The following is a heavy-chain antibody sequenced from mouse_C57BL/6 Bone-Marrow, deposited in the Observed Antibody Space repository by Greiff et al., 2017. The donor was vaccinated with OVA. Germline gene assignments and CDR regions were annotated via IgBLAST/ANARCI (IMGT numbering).Heavy chain of an antibody. CDR1: GYTFTDYY. CDR2: INPNNGGT. V-gene: IGHV1-26*01. J-gene: IGHJ4*01. Sequence: VQLQQSGPELVKPGASVKISCKASGYTFTDYYMNWVKQSHGKSLEWIGDINPNNGGTSYNQKFKGKSTLTVDKSSSTAYMDLRSLTSEDSAVYYCARSRTPAMDYWGQGTSVTVSS. CDR3: ARSRTPAMDY.